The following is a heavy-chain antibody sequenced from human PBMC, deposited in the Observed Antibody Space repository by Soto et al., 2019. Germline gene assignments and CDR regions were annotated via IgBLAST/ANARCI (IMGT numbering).Heavy chain of an antibody. CDR3: ARGQDDYGDYVPGTNWFDP. Sequence: GGSLRLSCAASGFTFSSYGMHWVRQAPGKGLEWVAIIWYDGSNKYYADSVKGRFTISRDNSKNTLYLQMNSLRAEDTAVYYCARGQDDYGDYVPGTNWFDPWGQGTLVTVSS. D-gene: IGHD4-17*01. CDR1: GFTFSSYG. V-gene: IGHV3-33*01. J-gene: IGHJ5*02. CDR2: IWYDGSNK.